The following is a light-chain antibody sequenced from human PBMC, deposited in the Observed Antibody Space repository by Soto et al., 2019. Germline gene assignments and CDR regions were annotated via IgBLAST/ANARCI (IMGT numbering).Light chain of an antibody. V-gene: IGKV3-15*01. CDR2: GAS. CDR3: QQYGSSGT. Sequence: IVMKQSPATLSVSQGERATLSCRASQSFGSNLAWYQQKPGQAPRLLIFGASARPTGIPARISGSGSGTDFTLTISRLEPEDFAVYYCQQYGSSGTFGQGTKVDIK. J-gene: IGKJ1*01. CDR1: QSFGSN.